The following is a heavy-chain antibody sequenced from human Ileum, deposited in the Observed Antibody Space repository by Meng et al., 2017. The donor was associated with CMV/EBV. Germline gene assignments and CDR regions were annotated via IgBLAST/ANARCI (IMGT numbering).Heavy chain of an antibody. Sequence: QVQLVESGGDLVKPGGSLRLACAVSGFPFGAYYMTWVRQAPGKGLEWVSYITGSGDIIYYADSVKGRFTISRDNAKSSLYLEINSLRAEDTAVYYCARGAHFDYWGPGTLVTVSS. CDR2: ITGSGDII. CDR3: ARGAHFDY. CDR1: GFPFGAYY. J-gene: IGHJ4*02. V-gene: IGHV3-11*01.